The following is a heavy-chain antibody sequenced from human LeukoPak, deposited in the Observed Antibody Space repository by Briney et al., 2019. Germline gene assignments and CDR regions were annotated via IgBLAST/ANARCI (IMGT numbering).Heavy chain of an antibody. CDR3: ARPRIAATFDAFGI. CDR1: GGTFSSYA. Sequence: SVKVSCKASGGTFSSYAISWVRQAPGQGLEWMGGIIPIFGTANYAQKFQGRVTITADESTSTAYMELSSLRSDDTAVYYCARPRIAATFDAFGIWGQGTMVTVSS. CDR2: IIPIFGTA. D-gene: IGHD6-13*01. V-gene: IGHV1-69*13. J-gene: IGHJ3*02.